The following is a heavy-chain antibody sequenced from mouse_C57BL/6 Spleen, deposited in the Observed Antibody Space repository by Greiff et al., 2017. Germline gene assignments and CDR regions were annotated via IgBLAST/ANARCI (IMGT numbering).Heavy chain of an antibody. CDR2: INPNNGGT. CDR3: ARAYSNYGGFAY. D-gene: IGHD2-5*01. CDR1: GYTFTSYG. J-gene: IGHJ3*01. Sequence: VQLQQSGAELARPGASVKLSCKASGYTFTSYGISWVKQSHGKSLEWIGDINPNNGGTIYNQKFKGKATLTVDKSSSTAYMELRSLTSEDTAVYYCARAYSNYGGFAYWGQGTLVTVSA. V-gene: IGHV1-18*01.